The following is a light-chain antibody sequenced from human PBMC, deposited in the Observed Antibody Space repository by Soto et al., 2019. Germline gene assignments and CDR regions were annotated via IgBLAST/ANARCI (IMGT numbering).Light chain of an antibody. Sequence: EIVLTQSPGTLSLSPGERATLSCRASQSVSSSYLAWYQQKPGQAPRLLIYGASSRATGIPDRFSGSGSGTDFTLTISRLEAEDFAVYYCQQYGSLSFTFGHGTKVDIK. CDR1: QSVSSSY. CDR3: QQYGSLSFT. V-gene: IGKV3-20*01. J-gene: IGKJ3*01. CDR2: GAS.